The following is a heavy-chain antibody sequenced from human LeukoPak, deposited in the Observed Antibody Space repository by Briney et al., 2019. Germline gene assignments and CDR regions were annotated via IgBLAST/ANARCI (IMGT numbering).Heavy chain of an antibody. V-gene: IGHV4-59*11. CDR1: GGSISRHY. D-gene: IGHD3-22*01. CDR2: FYYRGST. J-gene: IGHJ4*02. CDR3: ARRSGVLDSRDSRYYFDH. Sequence: SETLSLTCIVSGGSISRHYWSWIRQTPGKGLEYIGYFYYRGSTDYYPSLKTRVTISLDTSQNQFSLNLRSVSAADTAVYYCARRSGVLDSRDSRYYFDHWGQGTLVTVSS.